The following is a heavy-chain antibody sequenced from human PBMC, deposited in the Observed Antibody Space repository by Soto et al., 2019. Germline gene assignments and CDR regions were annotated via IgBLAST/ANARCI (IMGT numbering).Heavy chain of an antibody. CDR3: ARVSPISYYDISNYYGMDV. CDR2: INPNSGGT. J-gene: IGHJ6*02. V-gene: IGHV1-2*02. Sequence: EASVKVSCKASGYTFTGYYMHWVRQAPGQGLEWMGWINPNSGGTNYAQKFQGRVTMTRDTSISTAYMELSRLRSDDTAVYYCARVSPISYYDISNYYGMDVWGQGTTVTVSS. D-gene: IGHD3-9*01. CDR1: GYTFTGYY.